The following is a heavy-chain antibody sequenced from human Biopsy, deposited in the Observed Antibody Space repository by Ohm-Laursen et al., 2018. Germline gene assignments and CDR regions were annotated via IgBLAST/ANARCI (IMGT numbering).Heavy chain of an antibody. CDR2: IDWDDDK. D-gene: IGHD1-1*01. V-gene: IGHV2-70*04. Sequence: TQTLTLTGSFSGFSLSSTGMRISWVCQPPGKALECLGRIDWDDDKFYSPSLETRLSLSKDTTTNQVVLTLTDVDPEDTATYYCARTRAHNFGALEFWGQGILVTVSS. CDR1: GFSLSSTGMR. CDR3: ARTRAHNFGALEF. J-gene: IGHJ4*01.